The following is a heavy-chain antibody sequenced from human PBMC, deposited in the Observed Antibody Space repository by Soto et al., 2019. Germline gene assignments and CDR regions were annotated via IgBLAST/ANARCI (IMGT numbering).Heavy chain of an antibody. CDR1: GFTFSSYA. V-gene: IGHV3-23*01. D-gene: IGHD6-19*01. CDR2: ISGSVGGT. Sequence: EVQLLECGGDLVQPGGSLRLSCAASGFTFSSYAMSWVRQAPGKGLEWVSGISGSVGGTYYVDSVRGRFTISRDNSKNTLYLQMNSLRAEDTALYYCAKVGANIAVTAPFDYWGPGTQVIVSS. CDR3: AKVGANIAVTAPFDY. J-gene: IGHJ4*02.